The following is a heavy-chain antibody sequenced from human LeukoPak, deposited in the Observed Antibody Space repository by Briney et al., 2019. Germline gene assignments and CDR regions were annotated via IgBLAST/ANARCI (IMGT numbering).Heavy chain of an antibody. CDR1: GYSFTIYY. D-gene: IGHD6-6*01. V-gene: IGHV1-46*01. Sequence: ASVKVSCKASGYSFTIYYMHWVRQAPGQGLEWMGIINPSGSSTSYAQKFQGRVTMTRDTSTSTVYMKLSSLRSEDTAVYYCARAFTGSSPWDYWGQGTLVTVSS. CDR2: INPSGSST. J-gene: IGHJ4*02. CDR3: ARAFTGSSPWDY.